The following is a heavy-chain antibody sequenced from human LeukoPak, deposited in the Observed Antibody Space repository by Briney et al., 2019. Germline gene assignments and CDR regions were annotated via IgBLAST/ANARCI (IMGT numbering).Heavy chain of an antibody. V-gene: IGHV5-51*01. CDR2: IYVGDSDT. CDR3: ATGRNDQAFDF. J-gene: IGHJ3*01. Sequence: GESLKISCKDSGYSFTNYWIGWVRQMPGKNLEWMGIIYVGDSDTRYSPSFQGQVTISADKSIYTAYLQWGSLKASDTAMYYCATGRNDQAFDFWGQGTMVTVSS. CDR1: GYSFTNYW. D-gene: IGHD2-8*01.